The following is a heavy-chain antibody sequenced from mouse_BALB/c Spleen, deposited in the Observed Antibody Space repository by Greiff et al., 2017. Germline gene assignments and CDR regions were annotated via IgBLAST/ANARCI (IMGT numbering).Heavy chain of an antibody. CDR1: GFSLTSYD. CDR3: VREGYGNYGVAMDY. V-gene: IGHV2-9-2*01. CDR2: IWTGGGT. Sequence: VQLQESGPGLVAPSQSLSITCTVSGFSLTSYDISWIRQPPGKGLEWLGVIWTGGGTNYNSAFMSRLSISKDNSKSQVFLKMNSLQTDDTAIYYCVREGYGNYGVAMDYWGQGTSVTVSS. D-gene: IGHD2-10*02. J-gene: IGHJ4*01.